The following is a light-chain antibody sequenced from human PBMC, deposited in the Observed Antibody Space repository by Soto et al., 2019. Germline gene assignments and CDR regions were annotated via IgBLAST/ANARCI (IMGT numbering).Light chain of an antibody. CDR1: QTISSW. V-gene: IGKV1-5*03. Sequence: DIQMTQSPSTLSASVGDGVTITCRASQTISSWLAWYQHKPGKAXKLLIYKASTLKSGVPSRFSGSGSGTEFTLTISSLQPDDFATYYCQHYNSYSEAFGQGTKVDI. CDR3: QHYNSYSEA. J-gene: IGKJ1*01. CDR2: KAS.